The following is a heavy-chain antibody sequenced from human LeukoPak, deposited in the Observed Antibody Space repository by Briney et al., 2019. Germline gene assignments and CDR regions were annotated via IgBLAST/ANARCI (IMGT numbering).Heavy chain of an antibody. D-gene: IGHD3-10*01. CDR1: GFTFTDYF. CDR3: ARDAPAVRDDY. Sequence: GGSLRLSCAASGFTFTDYFMSWIRQAPGKGLEWVSYISSSGSIIYYADSVKGRFTMSRDNAKNSLYLEMNSLRAEDTAVYYCARDAPAVRDDYWGQGTLVTVSS. J-gene: IGHJ4*02. CDR2: ISSSGSII. V-gene: IGHV3-11*04.